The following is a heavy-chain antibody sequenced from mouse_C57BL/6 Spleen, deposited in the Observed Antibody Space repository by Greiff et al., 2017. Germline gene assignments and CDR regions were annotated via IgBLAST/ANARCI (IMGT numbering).Heavy chain of an antibody. CDR3: ARNYGSRSYFDY. CDR2: IDPSDSYT. J-gene: IGHJ2*01. D-gene: IGHD1-1*01. V-gene: IGHV1-69*01. CDR1: GYTFTSYW. Sequence: QVQLQQPGAELVMPGASVKLSCKASGYTFTSYWMHWVKQRPGQGLEWIGEIDPSDSYTNYNQKVKGKSTLTVDKSSSTAYMQLSSLTSEDSAVYYCARNYGSRSYFDYWGQGTTLTVSS.